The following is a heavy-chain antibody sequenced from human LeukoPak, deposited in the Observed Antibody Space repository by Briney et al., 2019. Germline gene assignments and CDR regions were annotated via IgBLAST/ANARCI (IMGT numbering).Heavy chain of an antibody. J-gene: IGHJ4*02. Sequence: NPGGSLRLSCAASEFTFSSSAMAWVRQAPGKGLEWVSSISSSSSYIYYADSVKGRFTISRDNAKNSLYLQMNSLRAEDTAVYYCARMGGTDYWGQGTLVTVSS. CDR1: EFTFSSSA. CDR2: ISSSSSYI. CDR3: ARMGGTDY. V-gene: IGHV3-21*01.